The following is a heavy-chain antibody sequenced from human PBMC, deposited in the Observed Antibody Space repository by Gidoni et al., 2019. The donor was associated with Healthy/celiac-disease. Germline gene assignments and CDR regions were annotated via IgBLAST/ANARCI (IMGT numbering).Heavy chain of an antibody. CDR2: IYYSGST. J-gene: IGHJ5*02. CDR1: GGSISSSSYY. D-gene: IGHD3-9*01. V-gene: IGHV4-39*01. CDR3: ARHRSYYDILTGYHKGNWFDP. Sequence: QLQLQESGPGLVKPSETLSLTCTVSGGSISSSSYYWGWIRQPPGKGLEWIGSIYYSGSTYYNPSLKSRVTISVDTSKNQFSLKLSSVTAADTAVYYCARHRSYYDILTGYHKGNWFDPWGQGTLVTVSS.